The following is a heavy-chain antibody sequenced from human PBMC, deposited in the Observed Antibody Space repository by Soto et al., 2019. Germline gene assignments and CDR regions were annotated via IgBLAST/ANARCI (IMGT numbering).Heavy chain of an antibody. D-gene: IGHD6-13*01. Sequence: SETLSLTCTISGDSISTYYWSWIRQPAGKGLEWVGRIYTSGTTNYNPSLKSRVTMSVDTSNNQFSLKLTSVTAADTALYYCARGVIAAAGNHFDYWGQGTLVTVSS. CDR1: GDSISTYY. CDR3: ARGVIAAAGNHFDY. J-gene: IGHJ4*02. V-gene: IGHV4-4*07. CDR2: IYTSGTT.